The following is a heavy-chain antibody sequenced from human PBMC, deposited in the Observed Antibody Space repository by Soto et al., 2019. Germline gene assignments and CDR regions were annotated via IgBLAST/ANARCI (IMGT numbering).Heavy chain of an antibody. Sequence: QVQLVQSGAEVKKPGSSVKVSCKASGGTFSSYAISWVRQAPGQGLEWMGGIIPIFGTANYAQKFQGRVTITADKSTSTDYMELSSLRSEDTAVYYCARDWVDCSGVICYSGGFDYWGQVTLVTVSS. D-gene: IGHD2-15*01. J-gene: IGHJ4*02. CDR2: IIPIFGTA. V-gene: IGHV1-69*06. CDR1: GGTFSSYA. CDR3: ARDWVDCSGVICYSGGFDY.